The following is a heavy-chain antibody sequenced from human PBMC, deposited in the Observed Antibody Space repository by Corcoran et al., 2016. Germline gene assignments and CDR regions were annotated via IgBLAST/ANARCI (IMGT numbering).Heavy chain of an antibody. CDR2: ISYDGSNK. CDR1: GFTFSSYG. V-gene: IGHV3-30*18. J-gene: IGHJ6*02. CDR3: AKDAQGRQKPGMYYYYGMDV. Sequence: QVQLVESGGGVVQPGRSLRLSCAASGFTFSSYGMHWVRQAPGKGLEWVAVISYDGSNKYYADSVKGRFTISRDNSKNTRYLQMNSLRAEDTAVYYCAKDAQGRQKPGMYYYYGMDVWGQGTTVTVSS. D-gene: IGHD1-26*01.